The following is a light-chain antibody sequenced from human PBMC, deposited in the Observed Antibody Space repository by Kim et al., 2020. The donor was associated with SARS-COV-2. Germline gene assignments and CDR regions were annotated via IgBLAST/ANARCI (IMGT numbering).Light chain of an antibody. CDR3: QVWDSSAVV. CDR1: NTGIKN. Sequence: VAPEQTAMITCGGNNTGIKNAHWYKQKPGQEPVLVIYRDSNRPSGIPPRFSGSNSGNTATLTISRAQAGDEADYYCQVWDSSAVVFGGGTQLTVL. V-gene: IGLV3-9*01. CDR2: RDS. J-gene: IGLJ2*01.